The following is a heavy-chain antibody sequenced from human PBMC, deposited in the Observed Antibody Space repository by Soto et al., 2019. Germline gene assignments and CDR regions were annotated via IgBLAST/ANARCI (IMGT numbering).Heavy chain of an antibody. D-gene: IGHD2-21*01. Sequence: EVQLVESGGGLVKAGGSLRLFCTASGFTFRNYNMNWVRQAPGKGLEWVSSISTGGAYMFYADSVKGRFTISRDNAQNSLFLQMDSPSAEDTAVYYCARDIASPGGDYFDSWGQGTLVTVSS. J-gene: IGHJ4*02. CDR3: ARDIASPGGDYFDS. CDR1: GFTFRNYN. V-gene: IGHV3-21*06. CDR2: ISTGGAYM.